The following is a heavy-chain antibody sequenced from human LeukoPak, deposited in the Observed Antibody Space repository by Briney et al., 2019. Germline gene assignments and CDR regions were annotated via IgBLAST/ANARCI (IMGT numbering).Heavy chain of an antibody. CDR3: ARDRGYYDYVPNAFDI. D-gene: IGHD3-16*01. Sequence: AGGSLRLSCAASGFTFSSYWMSWVREAPGKGREWVAKIKHNGSEKYYVDSVKGRVTISRDNAKNSLYLQMNSLRAEDTAVYYCARDRGYYDYVPNAFDIWGQGTMGTVSS. V-gene: IGHV3-7*01. CDR1: GFTFSSYW. J-gene: IGHJ3*02. CDR2: IKHNGSEK.